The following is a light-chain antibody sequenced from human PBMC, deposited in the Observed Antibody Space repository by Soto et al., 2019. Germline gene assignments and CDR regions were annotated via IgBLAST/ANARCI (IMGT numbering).Light chain of an antibody. V-gene: IGLV1-44*01. CDR3: AAWDDSLRGRV. CDR1: SSNIGSNP. CDR2: SDN. Sequence: QSVLTQPPSASGTPGQRVTISCSGSSSNIGSNPVSWYQQLPGTAPESLIYSDNQRPSGVPDRISGSRSGTSASLAISGLQSEDEAEYYCAAWDDSLRGRVFGGGTKLTVL. J-gene: IGLJ2*01.